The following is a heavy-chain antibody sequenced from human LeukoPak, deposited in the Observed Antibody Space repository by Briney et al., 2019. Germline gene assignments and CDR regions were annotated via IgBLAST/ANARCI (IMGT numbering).Heavy chain of an antibody. Sequence: GGSLRLSCAHSGFTFSNYAMCWVPQALGKGLEWVSYIRNSGGTTCYDDSVKRRFTISSDNYKNTVYLQMHGLRDEDTAVYYRARDVLNMAMPGWGRPLDCWGQGPLVTVSS. V-gene: IGHV3-23*01. J-gene: IGHJ4*02. CDR1: GFTFSNYA. D-gene: IGHD6-19*01. CDR2: IRNSGGTT. CDR3: ARDVLNMAMPGWGRPLDC.